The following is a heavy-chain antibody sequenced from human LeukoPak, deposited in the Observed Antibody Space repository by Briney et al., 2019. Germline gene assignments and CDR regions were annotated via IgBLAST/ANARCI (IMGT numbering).Heavy chain of an antibody. CDR1: GYTFTNYD. V-gene: IGHV1-8*01. CDR2: MNPNSGNT. J-gene: IGHJ5*02. D-gene: IGHD6-13*01. CDR3: ATYSSSSVRGADP. Sequence: GASVKVSCKASGYTFTNYDINWVRQATGQGLEWMGWMNPNSGNTGYAQKFQGRVTMTRDTSISTAYMELNSLRSEDTAVYYCATYSSSSVRGADPWGQGTLVTVSS.